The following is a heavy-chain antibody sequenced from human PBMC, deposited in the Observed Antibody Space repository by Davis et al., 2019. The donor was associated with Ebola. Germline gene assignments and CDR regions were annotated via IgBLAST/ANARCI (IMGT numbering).Heavy chain of an antibody. Sequence: GESLKISCAASGFTFDDYGMSWVRQPPGKGLEWVSGINWNGGSTGYADSVKGRFTISRDNAKNSLYLQMNSLRAEDTALYHCARSHRRSTYYYYGMDVWGQGTTVTVSS. CDR1: GFTFDDYG. D-gene: IGHD1-26*01. CDR2: INWNGGST. J-gene: IGHJ6*02. V-gene: IGHV3-20*01. CDR3: ARSHRRSTYYYYGMDV.